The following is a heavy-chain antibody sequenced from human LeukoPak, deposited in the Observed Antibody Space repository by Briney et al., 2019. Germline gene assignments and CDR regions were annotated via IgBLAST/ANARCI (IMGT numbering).Heavy chain of an antibody. Sequence: SETLSLTCTVSGGSISSYYWSWIRQPPGKGLEWIGYIYYSGSTNYNPSLKSRVTISVDTSKNQFSLKLSSVTAADTAVYYCARHAPTVTTFQSFDYWGQGTLVTVSS. CDR1: GGSISSYY. J-gene: IGHJ4*02. CDR2: IYYSGST. CDR3: ARHAPTVTTFQSFDY. V-gene: IGHV4-59*08. D-gene: IGHD4-11*01.